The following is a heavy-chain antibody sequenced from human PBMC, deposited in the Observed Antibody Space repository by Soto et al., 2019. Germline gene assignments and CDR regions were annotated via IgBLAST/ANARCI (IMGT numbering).Heavy chain of an antibody. CDR1: GDSVSSNSAA. D-gene: IGHD3-10*01. CDR3: ARAGTKLLWFGELSREPIDY. J-gene: IGHJ4*02. Sequence: SETLSLTCAISGDSVSSNSAAWNWIRQSPSRGLEWLGRTYYRSKWYNDYAVSVKSRITINPDTSKNQFSLQLNAVTTEDTAVYYCARAGTKLLWFGELSREPIDYWGQGTLVTVSS. CDR2: TYYRSKWYN. V-gene: IGHV6-1*01.